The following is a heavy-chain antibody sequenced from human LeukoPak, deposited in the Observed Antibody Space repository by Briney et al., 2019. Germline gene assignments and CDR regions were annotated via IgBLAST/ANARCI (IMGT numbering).Heavy chain of an antibody. V-gene: IGHV7-4-1*02. CDR3: ARGPAGLFRLYYYYYMDV. J-gene: IGHJ6*03. CDR1: GYTFTSYA. CDR2: INTNTGNP. D-gene: IGHD3/OR15-3a*01. Sequence: ASVKVSCKASGYTFTSYAMNWVRQAPGQGLEWMGWINTNTGNPTYAQGFTGRFVFSLDTSVSTAYLQISSLKAEDTAVYYCARGPAGLFRLYYYYYMDVWGKGTTVTVSS.